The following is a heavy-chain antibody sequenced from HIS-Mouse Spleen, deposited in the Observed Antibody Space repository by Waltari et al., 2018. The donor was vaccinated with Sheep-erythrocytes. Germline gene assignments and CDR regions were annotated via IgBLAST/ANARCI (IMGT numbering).Heavy chain of an antibody. D-gene: IGHD5-12*01. CDR1: GFTFSSYS. J-gene: IGHJ3*02. Sequence: QVQLVESGGGVVQPGRSLRLSCAASGFTFSSYSMHWVRQAPGKGLEGVVGISYDGSNKYYAESVKGRFTSSRDNSKNKLYLQMNSLRAEDTAVYYCARGYGWLQPGNAFDIWGQGTMVTVSS. V-gene: IGHV3-30*04. CDR2: ISYDGSNK. CDR3: ARGYGWLQPGNAFDI.